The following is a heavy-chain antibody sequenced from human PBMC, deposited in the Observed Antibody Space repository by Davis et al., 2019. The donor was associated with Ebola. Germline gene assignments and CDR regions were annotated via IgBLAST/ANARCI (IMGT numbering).Heavy chain of an antibody. Sequence: SVKVSCKASGGTFSSYAISWVRQAPGQGLEWMGGIIPIFGTANYAQKLQGRVTMTTDTSTSTAYMELRSLRSDDTAVYYCARGARGYAEYFDYWGQGTLVTVSS. CDR3: ARGARGYAEYFDY. CDR1: GGTFSSYA. V-gene: IGHV1-69*05. D-gene: IGHD5-12*01. CDR2: IIPIFGTA. J-gene: IGHJ4*02.